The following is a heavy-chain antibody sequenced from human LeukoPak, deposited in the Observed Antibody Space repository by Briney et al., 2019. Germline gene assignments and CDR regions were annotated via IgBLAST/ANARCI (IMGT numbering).Heavy chain of an antibody. Sequence: PSETLSLTCTVYGGSLTSNYWNWIRQPPGKGLEWIGHMYYSGSTNYNPSPKSRLTISVDTSKNQFSLKLSSVTAADTAVYYCARRSRLASWYFDLWGRGTLITVSS. CDR1: GGSLTSNY. CDR3: ARRSRLASWYFDL. J-gene: IGHJ2*01. V-gene: IGHV4-59*08. D-gene: IGHD6-19*01. CDR2: MYYSGST.